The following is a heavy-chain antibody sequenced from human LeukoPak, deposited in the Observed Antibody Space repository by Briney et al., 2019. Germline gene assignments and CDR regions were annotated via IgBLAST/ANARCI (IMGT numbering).Heavy chain of an antibody. CDR2: IRYDGSNK. D-gene: IGHD3-3*01. J-gene: IGHJ3*02. CDR3: AKENTIDDAFDI. V-gene: IGHV3-30*02. Sequence: GGSLRLSCAASGFTFSSYGMHWVRQAPGKGLEWVAFIRYDGSNKYYADSVEGRFTISRDNSKNTLYLQMNSLRAEDTAVCYCAKENTIDDAFDIWGQGTMVTVSS. CDR1: GFTFSSYG.